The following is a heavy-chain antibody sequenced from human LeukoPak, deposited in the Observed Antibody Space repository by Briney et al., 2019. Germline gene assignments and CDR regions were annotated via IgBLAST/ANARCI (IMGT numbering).Heavy chain of an antibody. CDR3: ARDLERYCSGGTCLTFRY. J-gene: IGHJ4*02. V-gene: IGHV1-2*02. D-gene: IGHD2-15*01. Sequence: ASVKVSCKASGYTFTGYYMHWVRQAPGQGLEWMGWINPNSGGTNYAQKFQGRVTMTRDTSISTAYMELRSLRSDDTAVYYCARDLERYCSGGTCLTFRYWGQGTLVTVSS. CDR1: GYTFTGYY. CDR2: INPNSGGT.